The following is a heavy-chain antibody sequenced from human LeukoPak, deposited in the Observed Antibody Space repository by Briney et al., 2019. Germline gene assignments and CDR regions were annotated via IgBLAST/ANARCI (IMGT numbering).Heavy chain of an antibody. CDR3: ARDYWNIALDY. CDR1: GFTFSSYW. D-gene: IGHD1/OR15-1a*01. CDR2: IKQDGSEK. Sequence: SGGSLRLSCAASGFTFSSYWMSWVRQAPGKGLEWVANIKQDGSEKYYVDSVKGRFTISRDNSKNTLYLQMDSLRAEDTAVYYCARDYWNIALDYWGQGTLVTVSS. V-gene: IGHV3-7*01. J-gene: IGHJ4*02.